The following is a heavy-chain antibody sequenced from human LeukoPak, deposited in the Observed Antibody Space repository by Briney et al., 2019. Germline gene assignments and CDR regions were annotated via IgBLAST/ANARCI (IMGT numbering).Heavy chain of an antibody. D-gene: IGHD2-2*01. CDR3: ARGYCSSTSCYGYYYYGMDV. CDR2: FDPKDGET. J-gene: IGHJ6*02. Sequence: ASVKVSCKVSGYTLTELSMHWVRQAPGKGLEWMGGFDPKDGETIYAQKFQGRVTMTEDTSTDTAYMELSSLRSDDTAVYYCARGYCSSTSCYGYYYYGMDVWGQGTTVTVSS. V-gene: IGHV1-24*01. CDR1: GYTLTELS.